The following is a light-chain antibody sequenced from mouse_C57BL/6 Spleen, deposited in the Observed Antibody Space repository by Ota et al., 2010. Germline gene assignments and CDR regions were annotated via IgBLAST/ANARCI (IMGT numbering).Light chain of an antibody. CDR2: WAS. V-gene: IGKV6-23*01. Sequence: DIVMTQSHKFMSTSVGDRVSITCKASQDVSTAVAWYQQKPGQSPKLLIYWASTRHTGVPDRFTGSRSGTDFTLTISNVQSEDLSEYFCQQYNSYPXTFGAGTKLXLK. CDR3: QQYNSYPXT. J-gene: IGKJ5*01. CDR1: QDVSTA.